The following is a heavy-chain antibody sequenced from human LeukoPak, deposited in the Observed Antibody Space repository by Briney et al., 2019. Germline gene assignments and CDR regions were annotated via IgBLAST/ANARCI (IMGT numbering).Heavy chain of an antibody. CDR2: IYYSGST. CDR3: ATDRDAFDI. J-gene: IGHJ3*02. Sequence: SETLSLTCTVSGGSISSYYWSWIRQPPGKGLEWIGYIYYSGSTNYNPSLKSRVTISVDTSKNQFSLKLSSVTAADTAVYCCATDRDAFDIWGQGTMVTVSS. CDR1: GGSISSYY. V-gene: IGHV4-59*01.